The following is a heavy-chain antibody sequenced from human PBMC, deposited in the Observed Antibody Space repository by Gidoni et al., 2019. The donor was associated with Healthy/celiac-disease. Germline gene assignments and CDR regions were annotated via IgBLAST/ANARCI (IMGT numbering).Heavy chain of an antibody. V-gene: IGHV3-15*01. CDR1: GFTFSNAW. D-gene: IGHD3-10*01. CDR3: TTEKVTMVRGVSQGAFDI. Sequence: EVQLVESGGGLVKPGGSLRLSCAASGFTFSNAWLSWVRQAPGKGLEWVGRIKSKTDGGTTDDAAPVKGRFTISRDDSKNTLYLQMNSLKTEDTAVYYCTTEKVTMVRGVSQGAFDIWGQGTMVTVSS. J-gene: IGHJ3*02. CDR2: IKSKTDGGTT.